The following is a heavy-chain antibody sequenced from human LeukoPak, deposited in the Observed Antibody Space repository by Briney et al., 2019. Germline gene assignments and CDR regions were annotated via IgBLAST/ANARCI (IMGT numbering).Heavy chain of an antibody. V-gene: IGHV3-21*01. CDR2: ITLSNSI. CDR1: GFTFSRYS. Sequence: RSGGSLRLSCAASGFTFSRYSMAWVRQAPGKGLEWVSSITLSNSISYADSVRGRFTISRANAWNSLYLQMNSLRAEDTAIYYCARDYPNDCSSRSCPSPFDYWGQGILVTVSP. CDR3: ARDYPNDCSSRSCPSPFDY. D-gene: IGHD2-2*01. J-gene: IGHJ4*02.